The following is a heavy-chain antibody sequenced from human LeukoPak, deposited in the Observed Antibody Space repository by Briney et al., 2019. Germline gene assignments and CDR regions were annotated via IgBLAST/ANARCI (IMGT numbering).Heavy chain of an antibody. Sequence: GASLQISCKGSGYSFISYWIGGVRQMPGKGLEGMGIIYPGDSDTRYSPSFQGQVTISADKSISTAYLQWSSLKASDTAMYYCARLSDRNWGHPPDYWGQGTLVTVSS. CDR3: ARLSDRNWGHPPDY. J-gene: IGHJ4*02. CDR1: GYSFISYW. CDR2: IYPGDSDT. D-gene: IGHD7-27*01. V-gene: IGHV5-51*01.